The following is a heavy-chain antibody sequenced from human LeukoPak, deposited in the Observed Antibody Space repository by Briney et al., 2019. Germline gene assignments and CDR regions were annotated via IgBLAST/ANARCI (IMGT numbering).Heavy chain of an antibody. J-gene: IGHJ4*02. Sequence: GGSQRLSCAASGVSFSSYGMHWVRQAPGKGLEGVAFIRYDESKEYYADSVKGRFIISRDNSKNKLYLQMNSVRVEDTAVYHCVKDYLVEAQRVYYFDYWGQGTLVTVSS. CDR2: IRYDESKE. D-gene: IGHD1-26*01. V-gene: IGHV3-30*02. CDR1: GVSFSSYG. CDR3: VKDYLVEAQRVYYFDY.